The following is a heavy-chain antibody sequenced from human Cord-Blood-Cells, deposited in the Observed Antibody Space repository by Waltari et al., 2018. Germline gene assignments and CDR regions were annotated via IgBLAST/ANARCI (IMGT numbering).Heavy chain of an antibody. CDR2: IWYDGSNK. D-gene: IGHD6-6*01. Sequence: QVQLVESGGGVVQPGRSLRLSCAASGFTFSSYGMPWVRQAPGKGLAWVAVIWYDGSNKYYADSVKGRFTISRDNSKNTLYLQMNSLRAEDTAVYYCARERSIAARRSVRDAFDIWGQGTMVTVSS. J-gene: IGHJ3*02. CDR1: GFTFSSYG. V-gene: IGHV3-33*01. CDR3: ARERSIAARRSVRDAFDI.